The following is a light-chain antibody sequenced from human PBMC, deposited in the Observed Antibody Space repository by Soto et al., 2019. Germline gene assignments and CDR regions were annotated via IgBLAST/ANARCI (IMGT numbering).Light chain of an antibody. J-gene: IGLJ1*01. CDR1: SSNIGAGYD. V-gene: IGLV1-40*01. Sequence: QPVLTQPRSVSGAPGQRVTISCTGSSSNIGAGYDVHWYQQLPGTAPKLLIYGNSNRPSGVPDRFSGSKSGTSASLAITGLQAEDEADYYCQSYDSSLSGYVFGTGTKLTVL. CDR3: QSYDSSLSGYV. CDR2: GNS.